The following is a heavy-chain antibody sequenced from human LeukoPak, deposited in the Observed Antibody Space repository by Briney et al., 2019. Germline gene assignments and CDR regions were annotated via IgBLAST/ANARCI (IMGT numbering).Heavy chain of an antibody. J-gene: IGHJ4*02. CDR3: ARDATVTTGQDY. CDR2: IKEDGSEK. D-gene: IGHD4-17*01. V-gene: IGHV3-7*01. CDR1: GFTFSRYW. Sequence: GGSLRLSCAASGFTFSRYWMSWVRQAPGKGLEWVANIKEDGSEKYYVDSVKGRFTISRDNAKNSLYLQMNSLRAEDTAVYYCARDATVTTGQDYWGQGTLVTVSS.